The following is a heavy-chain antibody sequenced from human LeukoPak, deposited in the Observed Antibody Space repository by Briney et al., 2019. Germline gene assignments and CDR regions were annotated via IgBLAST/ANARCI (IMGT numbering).Heavy chain of an antibody. CDR1: GYTLTELS. CDR3: ATLIPMVRGVIIGAFDY. J-gene: IGHJ4*02. D-gene: IGHD3-10*01. V-gene: IGHV1-24*01. CDR2: FDPEDGET. Sequence: ASVKVSCKVSGYTLTELSMHWVRQAPGKGLEWMGGFDPEDGETIYAQKFQGRVTMTEDTSTDTAYIELSSLRSEDTAVYYCATLIPMVRGVIIGAFDYWGQGTLVTVSS.